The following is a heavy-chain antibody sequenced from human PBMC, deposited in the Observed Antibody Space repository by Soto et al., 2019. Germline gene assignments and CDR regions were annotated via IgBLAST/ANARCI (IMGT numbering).Heavy chain of an antibody. CDR1: GGSINSGDYY. D-gene: IGHD4-17*01. CDR2: IYYSRST. V-gene: IGHV4-30-4*01. CDR3: ARTEYGLSVY. J-gene: IGHJ4*02. Sequence: QVQLQESGPGLEKPTQTLSLTSTVSGGSINSGDYYWSWIREPPVKVLESIGYIYYSRSTYYNPSLKSRVTISVDTSKNQFSLKLSSVTAADTAVYYCARTEYGLSVYWGQGTLVTVSS.